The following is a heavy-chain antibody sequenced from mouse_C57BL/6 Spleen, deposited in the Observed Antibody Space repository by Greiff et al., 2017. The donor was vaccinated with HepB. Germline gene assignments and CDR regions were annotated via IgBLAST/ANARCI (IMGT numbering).Heavy chain of an antibody. Sequence: DVMLVESGGGLVKPGGSLKLSCAASGFTFSSYTMSWVRQTPEKRLEWVATISGGGGNTYYPDSVKGRFTISRDNAKNTLYLQMSSLRSEDTALYYCARPPPTGYYFDCWGQGTTLTVSS. CDR1: GFTFSSYT. CDR3: ARPPPTGYYFDC. V-gene: IGHV5-9*01. D-gene: IGHD4-1*02. CDR2: ISGGGGNT. J-gene: IGHJ2*01.